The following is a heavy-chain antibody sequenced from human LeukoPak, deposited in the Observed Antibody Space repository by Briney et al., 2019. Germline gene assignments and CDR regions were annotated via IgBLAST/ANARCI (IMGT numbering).Heavy chain of an antibody. CDR1: GFTFNRCW. D-gene: IGHD2-21*02. CDR3: TSWGDTTTEYFQR. CDR2: INPDGRDT. Sequence: GGSLRLSCVVSGFTFNRCWMNWVRQAPGKGLEWVAHINPDGRDTYYVDSVKGRFTISRDNAQNSMYLQMNSLRVEDTAVYYCTSWGDTTTEYFQRWGQGTLVTVSS. J-gene: IGHJ1*01. V-gene: IGHV3-7*01.